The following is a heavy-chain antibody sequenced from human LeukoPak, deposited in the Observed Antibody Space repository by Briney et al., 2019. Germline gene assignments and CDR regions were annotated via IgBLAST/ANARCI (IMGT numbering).Heavy chain of an antibody. V-gene: IGHV1-2*02. J-gene: IGHJ5*02. CDR1: GYTFTGYY. D-gene: IGHD6-19*01. Sequence: ASVKVSCKASGYTFTGYYMHWVRQAPGQGREWMGWINPNSGGTNYAQKFQGRVTMTRDTSISTAYMELSRLRSDDTAVYYCARDQQWLVFSWFDPWGQGTLVTVSS. CDR3: ARDQQWLVFSWFDP. CDR2: INPNSGGT.